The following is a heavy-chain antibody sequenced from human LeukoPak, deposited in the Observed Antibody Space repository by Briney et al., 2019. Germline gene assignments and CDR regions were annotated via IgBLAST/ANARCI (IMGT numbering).Heavy chain of an antibody. J-gene: IGHJ3*02. D-gene: IGHD1-1*01. CDR2: VSADGVST. CDR3: VTNIAGAFDI. Sequence: PGGSPRLSCSASGFTFSASAMHWVRQAPGKGLEHVSIVSADGVSTYYAMSVKGRFTISRDNSKSTVYLQVGSLRGEDMAMYYCVTNIAGAFDIWGQGTMVTVSS. CDR1: GFTFSASA. V-gene: IGHV3-64*01.